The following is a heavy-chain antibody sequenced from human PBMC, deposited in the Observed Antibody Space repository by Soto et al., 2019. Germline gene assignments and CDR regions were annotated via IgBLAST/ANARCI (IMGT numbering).Heavy chain of an antibody. D-gene: IGHD3-22*01. CDR1: GFTFSSYA. CDR2: ISYDGSNK. Sequence: QVQLVESGGGVVQPGRSLRLSCAASGFTFSSYAMHWVRQAPGKGLEWVAVISYDGSNKYYADSVKGRFTISRDNSKNTLYRQMNSLRAEDTAVYYCARDEYYDSSGYGNWGQGTLVTVSS. CDR3: ARDEYYDSSGYGN. V-gene: IGHV3-30-3*01. J-gene: IGHJ4*02.